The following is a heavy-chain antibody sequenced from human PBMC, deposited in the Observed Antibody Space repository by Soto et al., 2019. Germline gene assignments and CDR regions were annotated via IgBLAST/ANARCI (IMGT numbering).Heavy chain of an antibody. CDR1: GGTFSSYS. D-gene: IGHD1-26*01. CDR3: ARDGGRHSGGIDY. J-gene: IGHJ4*02. CDR2: IIPIFGTA. V-gene: IGHV1-69*01. Sequence: QVQLVQSGAEVKKPGSSVKVSCKASGGTFSSYSINWVLQAPGQGLEWMGEIIPIFGTANYAQKFQGSVTITADESTSTAYMELSSLRSEDTAVYYCARDGGRHSGGIDYWGQGTLVTVSS.